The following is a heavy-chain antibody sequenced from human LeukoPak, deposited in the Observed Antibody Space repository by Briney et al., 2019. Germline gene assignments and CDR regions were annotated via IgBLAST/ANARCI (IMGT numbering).Heavy chain of an antibody. CDR3: ARDLAAAGVIVAGSGLFDY. D-gene: IGHD6-13*01. CDR1: GFTFSSYG. CDR2: ISYDGSNK. J-gene: IGHJ4*02. Sequence: GGSLRLSCAASGFTFSSYGMHWVRQAPGKGLEWVAVISYDGSNKYYADSVKGRFTISRDNSKNTLYLQMNSLRAEDTAVYYCARDLAAAGVIVAGSGLFDYWGQGTLVTVSS. V-gene: IGHV3-30*19.